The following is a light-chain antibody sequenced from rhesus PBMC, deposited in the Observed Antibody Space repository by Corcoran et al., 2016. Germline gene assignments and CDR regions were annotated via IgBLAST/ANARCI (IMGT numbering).Light chain of an antibody. CDR3: GSLDISGNYI. V-gene: IGLV3S11*01. J-gene: IGLJ1*01. CDR2: GNA. CDR1: SLKTYY. Sequence: SSGLTQEPALSVALGHTVRMTCQGESLKTYYASWYQQKPGQVPALVIFGNAARPSGIPGRFSGSWSGNTCSLTITGAQVEDAAVYYCGSLDISGNYIFGAGTRLTVL.